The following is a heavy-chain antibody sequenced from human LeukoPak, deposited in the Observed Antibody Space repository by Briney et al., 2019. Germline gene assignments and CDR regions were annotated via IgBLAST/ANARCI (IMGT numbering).Heavy chain of an antibody. J-gene: IGHJ4*02. CDR1: IGSLNTYF. CDR3: ARDPGDTDWYNFDF. D-gene: IGHD3-9*01. CDR2: VSDTGRA. V-gene: IGHV4-4*07. Sequence: SETLSLTCTVSIGSLNTYFWTWVRQPAGKGLEWIGRVSDTGRAYYNPSLESRVTISLDTSKNQFSLKVTSVTAADTAVYYCARDPGDTDWYNFDFWGQGILVTVSS.